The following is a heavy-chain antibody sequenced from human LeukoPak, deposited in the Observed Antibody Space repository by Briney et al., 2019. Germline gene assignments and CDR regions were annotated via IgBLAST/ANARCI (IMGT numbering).Heavy chain of an antibody. CDR2: IWYDGSNK. J-gene: IGHJ3*02. Sequence: QSGGSLRLSCAASGFTFSSYAMHWVRQAPGKGLEWVAVIWYDGSNKYYADSVKGRFTISRDNSKNTLYLQMNSLRAEDTAVYYCARDTLRRGYCSGGSCFKDAFDIWGQGTMVTVSS. D-gene: IGHD2-15*01. CDR3: ARDTLRRGYCSGGSCFKDAFDI. V-gene: IGHV3-33*08. CDR1: GFTFSSYA.